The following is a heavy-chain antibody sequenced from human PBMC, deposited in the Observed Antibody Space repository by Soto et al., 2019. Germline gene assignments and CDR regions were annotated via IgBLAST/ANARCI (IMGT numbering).Heavy chain of an antibody. CDR2: ISYDGSNK. Sequence: QVQLVESGGGVVQPGRSLRLSCAASGFTFSSYAMHWVRQAPGKGLEWVAVISYDGSNKYYADSVKGRFTISRDNSKNTLDLQMNSLRAEDTAVYYWSRGQGVVTSYYFCYWGQGTLVTVSS. V-gene: IGHV3-30-3*01. D-gene: IGHD4-4*01. J-gene: IGHJ4*02. CDR3: SRGQGVVTSYYFCY. CDR1: GFTFSSYA.